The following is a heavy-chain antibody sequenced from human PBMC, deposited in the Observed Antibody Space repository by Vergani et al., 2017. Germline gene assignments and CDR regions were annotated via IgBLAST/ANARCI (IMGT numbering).Heavy chain of an antibody. Sequence: EVQLVESGGGLVKPGGSLRLSCAASGFSFSSYSMNWVRQAPGKGLEWVASISGSSSYVFYRDSVEGRFTITRDNAKKSVYLQMNSLRAEDTAMYYCARGTRNWFDPWGQGTLVTVSS. CDR1: GFSFSSYS. CDR2: ISGSSSYV. CDR3: ARGTRNWFDP. V-gene: IGHV3-21*02. J-gene: IGHJ5*02.